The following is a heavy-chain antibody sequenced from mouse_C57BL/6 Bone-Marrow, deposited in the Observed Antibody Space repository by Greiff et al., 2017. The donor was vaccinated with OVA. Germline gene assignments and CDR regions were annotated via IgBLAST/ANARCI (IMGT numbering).Heavy chain of an antibody. CDR2: IEPNSGGT. V-gene: IGHV1-72*01. J-gene: IGHJ1*03. CDR1: GYTFTSYW. Sequence: VQLQQPGAELVKPGASVKLSCKASGYTFTSYWMHWVKQRPGRGLEWIGRIEPNSGGTKYNEKFKSKATLTVAKPASPAYMQLSSRTSEYSAVYVCARDKGLWWGYFDVWGTVTTVTVSS. D-gene: IGHD1-1*02. CDR3: ARDKGLWWGYFDV.